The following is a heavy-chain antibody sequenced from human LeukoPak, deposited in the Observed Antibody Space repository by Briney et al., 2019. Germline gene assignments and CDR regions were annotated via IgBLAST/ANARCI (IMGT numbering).Heavy chain of an antibody. J-gene: IGHJ4*02. V-gene: IGHV4-59*12. CDR2: VYYSGST. Sequence: PSETLSLTCTVSGDSISNYYWSWIRQPPGKGLEWIGYVYYSGSTNYNPSLNSRVSILLDMSKNQFSLKLSSVTAADTAMYYCARTYVWGSYRFDYWGQGTLVTVSS. CDR1: GDSISNYY. CDR3: ARTYVWGSYRFDY. D-gene: IGHD3-16*02.